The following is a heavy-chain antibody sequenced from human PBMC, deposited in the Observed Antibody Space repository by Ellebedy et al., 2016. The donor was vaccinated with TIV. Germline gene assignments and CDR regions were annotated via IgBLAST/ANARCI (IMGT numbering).Heavy chain of an antibody. Sequence: ASVKVSXXASGYTFTSYDINWVRQATGQGLEWMGWISAYNGNTNYAQKLQGRVTMTTDTSTSTAYMELRSLRSDDTAVYYCARGHSSGWYRANYYGMDVWGQGTTVTVSS. CDR3: ARGHSSGWYRANYYGMDV. V-gene: IGHV1-18*01. D-gene: IGHD6-19*01. CDR1: GYTFTSYD. J-gene: IGHJ6*02. CDR2: ISAYNGNT.